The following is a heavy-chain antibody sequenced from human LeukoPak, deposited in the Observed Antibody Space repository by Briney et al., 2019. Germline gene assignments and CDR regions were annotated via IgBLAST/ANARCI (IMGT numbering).Heavy chain of an antibody. CDR2: IYYSGST. D-gene: IGHD3-10*01. Sequence: SETLSLTCTASGGSISSYYWSWIRQPPGKGLEWIGYIYYSGSTNYNPSLKSRVTISIDTSKKQFSLKLSSVTALDTAVYYCARSYGSGSYFDYWGQGTLVTVSS. J-gene: IGHJ4*02. CDR1: GGSISSYY. CDR3: ARSYGSGSYFDY. V-gene: IGHV4-59*01.